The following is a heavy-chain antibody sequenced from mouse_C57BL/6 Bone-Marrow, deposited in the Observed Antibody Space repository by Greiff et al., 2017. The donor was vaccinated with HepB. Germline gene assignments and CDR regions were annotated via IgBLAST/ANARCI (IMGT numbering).Heavy chain of an antibody. D-gene: IGHD1-1*01. Sequence: EVKLVESEGGLVQPGSSMKLSCTASGFTFSDYYMAWVRQVPEKGLEWVANINYDGSSTYYLDSLKSRFIISRDNAKNILYLQMSSLKSEDTATYYCARILRSPWYFDVWGTGTTVTVSS. CDR3: ARILRSPWYFDV. V-gene: IGHV5-16*01. CDR2: INYDGSST. CDR1: GFTFSDYY. J-gene: IGHJ1*03.